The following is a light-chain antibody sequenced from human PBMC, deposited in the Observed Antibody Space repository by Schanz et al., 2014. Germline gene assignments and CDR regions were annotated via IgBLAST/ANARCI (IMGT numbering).Light chain of an antibody. CDR3: LHYGASPLAT. V-gene: IGKV3-20*01. CDR1: QSVTSTY. CDR2: GAS. Sequence: VMTQSPGTLSVSPGERATLSCGASQSVTSTYLAWYQQKPGQAPRLLVYGASSRATGIPDRFSGSGSGTDFTLTISRLEPEDLAVYYCLHYGASPLATFGGGTKVAIK. J-gene: IGKJ4*01.